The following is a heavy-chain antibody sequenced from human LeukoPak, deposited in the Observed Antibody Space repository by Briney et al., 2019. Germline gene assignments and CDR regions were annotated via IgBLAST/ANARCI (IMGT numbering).Heavy chain of an antibody. D-gene: IGHD3-22*01. CDR2: IYHSGST. CDR3: ARVRSYYYDSSGYYTFDY. J-gene: IGHJ4*02. CDR1: GYSLSKGYF. V-gene: IGHV4-38-2*01. Sequence: SLTLSLTCAVSGYSLSKGYFWGLIRAPPGKGMGWIWSIYHSGSTCYNQSLNSQVTISIDASKNQFSLTLSSVTAADTAVDYCARVRSYYYDSSGYYTFDYWGQGTLVTVSS.